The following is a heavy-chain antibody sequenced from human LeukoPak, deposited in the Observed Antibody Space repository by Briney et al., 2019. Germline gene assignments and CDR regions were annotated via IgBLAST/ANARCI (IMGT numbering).Heavy chain of an antibody. CDR3: ARLAQHRYYYDSSDYQYYFDF. Sequence: VASVKVSCKASGYTFTSYGISWVRQAPGQGLEWMGWISAYNGNTNYAQKLQGRVTMTTDTSTSTAYMELRSLRSDDTAVYYCARLAQHRYYYDSSDYQYYFDFWGQGTLVTVSS. CDR1: GYTFTSYG. CDR2: ISAYNGNT. J-gene: IGHJ4*02. V-gene: IGHV1-18*01. D-gene: IGHD3-22*01.